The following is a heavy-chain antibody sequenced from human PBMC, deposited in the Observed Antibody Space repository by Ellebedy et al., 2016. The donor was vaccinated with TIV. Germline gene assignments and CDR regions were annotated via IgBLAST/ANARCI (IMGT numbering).Heavy chain of an antibody. Sequence: GSLRLXXAASGFTFSSYAMSWVRQAPGKGLEWIGEINHSGSTNYNPSLKSRVTISVDTSKNQFSLKLSSVTAADTAVYYCARALLRFSSIAARLNWFDPWGQGTLVTVSS. J-gene: IGHJ5*02. CDR2: INHSGST. V-gene: IGHV4-34*01. CDR3: ARALLRFSSIAARLNWFDP. CDR1: GFTFSSYA. D-gene: IGHD6-6*01.